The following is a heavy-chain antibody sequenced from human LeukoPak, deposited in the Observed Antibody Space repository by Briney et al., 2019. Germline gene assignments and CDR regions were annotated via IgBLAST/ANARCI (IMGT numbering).Heavy chain of an antibody. D-gene: IGHD6-13*01. V-gene: IGHV4-4*07. CDR2: IYNTGST. J-gene: IGHJ3*02. CDR1: GGSISSHY. Sequence: SETLSLTCTVSGGSISSHYWSWLRQSAVKGLEWIGRIYNTGSTNYNPSLKSRVTMSIDTSKNQFSLKVSSVTAADTAVYYCATSLAAAGWLEGAFDIWGQGTMVTVSS. CDR3: ATSLAAAGWLEGAFDI.